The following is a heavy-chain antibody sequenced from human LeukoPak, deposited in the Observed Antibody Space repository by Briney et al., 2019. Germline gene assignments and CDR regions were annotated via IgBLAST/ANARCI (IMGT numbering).Heavy chain of an antibody. D-gene: IGHD3-3*01. CDR3: ARDRAWNYFDY. J-gene: IGHJ4*02. CDR1: GFAFSRHG. V-gene: IGHV3-30*03. Sequence: GGSLRLSCAPSGFAFSRHGMHWVRQAPGKGLEWVAIISNDGSRKYYAHSVEGRFTISRDNSKNTLYLQMDSLRAEDTAVYYCARDRAWNYFDYWGQGTLVTVSS. CDR2: ISNDGSRK.